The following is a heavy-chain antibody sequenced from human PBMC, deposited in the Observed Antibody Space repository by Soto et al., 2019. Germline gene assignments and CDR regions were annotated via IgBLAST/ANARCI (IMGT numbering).Heavy chain of an antibody. CDR1: GFTFSSYA. V-gene: IGHV3-23*01. CDR2: ISGSGGST. D-gene: IGHD6-19*01. CDR3: XPXWVXVAQYYYYGMDV. Sequence: EVQLLESGGGLVQPGGSLRLSCAASGFTFSSYAMSWVRQAPGKGLEWVSAISGSGGSTYYADSVKGRFTISRDNSKNTLYLQMNSLRAEDTAVYYXXPXWVXVAQYYYYGMDVWGTGTTVTVSS. J-gene: IGHJ6*04.